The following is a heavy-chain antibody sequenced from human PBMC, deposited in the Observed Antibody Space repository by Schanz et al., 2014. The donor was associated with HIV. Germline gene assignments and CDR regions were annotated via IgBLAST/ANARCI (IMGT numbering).Heavy chain of an antibody. V-gene: IGHV3-30*03. Sequence: QVQLVESGGGVVQPGRSLRLSCAASGFTFSTYGMHWVRQGPGKGREWVAFISYDGSNKYYADSVKGRFTISRDNSKNTLFLQMNSLRGEDTAVYYCARVANWDYYGMDVWGRGTTVTVSS. CDR3: ARVANWDYYGMDV. CDR2: ISYDGSNK. J-gene: IGHJ6*02. D-gene: IGHD3-16*01. CDR1: GFTFSTYG.